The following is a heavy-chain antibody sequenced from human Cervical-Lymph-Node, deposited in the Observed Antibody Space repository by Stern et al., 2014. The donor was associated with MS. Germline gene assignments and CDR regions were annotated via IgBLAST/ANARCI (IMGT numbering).Heavy chain of an antibody. CDR1: GFTFTSSA. D-gene: IGHD3-16*02. Sequence: QLVESGPEVKKPGTSVKGSCKPSGFTFTSSAVQWVRQARGQRLEWIGWIVVGSGDTHYAQKFQERVTITRDMSTSTAYMELSSLRSEDTAVYYCAADLNMITLGGVIANDHQGPIGWY. CDR3: AADLNMITLGGVIANDHQGPIGWY. CDR2: IVVGSGDT. V-gene: IGHV1-58*01. J-gene: IGHJ2*01.